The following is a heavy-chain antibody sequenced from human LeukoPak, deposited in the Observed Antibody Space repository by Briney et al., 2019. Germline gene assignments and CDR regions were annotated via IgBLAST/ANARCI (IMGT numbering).Heavy chain of an antibody. D-gene: IGHD3-16*02. CDR1: GGSISSYY. CDR3: ARQDYVWGTYRAFDY. CDR2: IYYSGST. Sequence: SETLSLTCTVSGGSISSYYWSWIRQPPGKGLEWIGYIYYSGSTNYNPSLKSRVTISVDTSKNQFSLKLSSVTAADTAVYYCARQDYVWGTYRAFDYWGQGTLVTVSS. V-gene: IGHV4-59*08. J-gene: IGHJ4*02.